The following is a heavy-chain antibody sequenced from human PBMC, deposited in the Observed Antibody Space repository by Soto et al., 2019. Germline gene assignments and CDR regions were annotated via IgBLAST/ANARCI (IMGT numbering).Heavy chain of an antibody. CDR2: ISWNSGSI. CDR1: GFTFDGYA. CDR3: AKDIGLELLNYGMDV. D-gene: IGHD1-7*01. J-gene: IGHJ6*02. Sequence: EVQLVESGGGLVQPGRSLRLSCAASGFTFDGYAMHWVRPAPGKGLEWVSGISWNSGSIGYADSVKGRFTTSRDNAKNSLSLQMTSLRAEDTALYSCAKDIGLELLNYGMDVWGQGNTFTVSS. V-gene: IGHV3-9*01.